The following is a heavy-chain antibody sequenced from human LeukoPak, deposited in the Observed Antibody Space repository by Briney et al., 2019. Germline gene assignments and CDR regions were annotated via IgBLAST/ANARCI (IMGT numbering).Heavy chain of an antibody. D-gene: IGHD2-21*02. CDR3: ARAYCGGDCYSGGGYFDY. CDR2: INHSGST. Sequence: NPGGSLRLSCAASGFTFSDYYTSWIRQPPGKGLEWIGEINHSGSTNYNPSLKSRVTISVDTSKNQFSLKLSSVTAADTAVYYCARAYCGGDCYSGGGYFDYWGQGTLVTVSS. J-gene: IGHJ4*02. CDR1: GFTFSDYY. V-gene: IGHV4-34*01.